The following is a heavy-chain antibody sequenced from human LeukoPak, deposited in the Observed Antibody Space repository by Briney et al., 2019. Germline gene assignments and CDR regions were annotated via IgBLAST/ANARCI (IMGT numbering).Heavy chain of an antibody. V-gene: IGHV1-69*13. D-gene: IGHD3-10*01. J-gene: IGHJ5*02. CDR2: IIPIFGTA. CDR3: ARGPSYYYGSGSYYNIWFDP. CDR1: GGTFSSYA. Sequence: SVKVSCKASGGTFSSYAISWVRQAPGQGLEWMGGIIPIFGTANYAQKFQGRVTITADESTSTAYMELSSLRSEDTAVYYCARGPSYYYGSGSYYNIWFDPWGQGTLATVSS.